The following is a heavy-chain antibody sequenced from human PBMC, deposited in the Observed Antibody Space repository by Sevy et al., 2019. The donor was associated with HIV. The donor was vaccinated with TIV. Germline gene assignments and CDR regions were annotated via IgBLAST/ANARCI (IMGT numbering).Heavy chain of an antibody. CDR1: GGSFSGYY. V-gene: IGHV4-34*01. CDR3: ARGLRNYYYYYGMDV. Sequence: SEALSLTCAVYGGSFSGYYWSWIRQPPGKGLEWIGEINHSGSTNYNPSLKSRVTISVDTSKNQFSLKLSSVTAADTAVYYCARGLRNYYYYYGMDVWGQGTTVTVSS. J-gene: IGHJ6*02. CDR2: INHSGST.